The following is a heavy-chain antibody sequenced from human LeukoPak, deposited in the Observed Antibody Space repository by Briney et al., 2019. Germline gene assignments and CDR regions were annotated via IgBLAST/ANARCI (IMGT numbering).Heavy chain of an antibody. Sequence: SETLSLTCTVSGGSISSYYWSWIRQPPGKGLEGSGYIYYSGSTNYNPSLKSRVTISVDTSKNQFSLKLSSVTAADTAVYYCARDKGPYWYFDLWGRGTLVTVSS. J-gene: IGHJ2*01. V-gene: IGHV4-59*01. CDR3: ARDKGPYWYFDL. CDR2: IYYSGST. CDR1: GGSISSYY.